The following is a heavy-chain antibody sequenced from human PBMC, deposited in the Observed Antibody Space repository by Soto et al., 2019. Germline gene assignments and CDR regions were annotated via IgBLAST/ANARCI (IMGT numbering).Heavy chain of an antibody. J-gene: IGHJ6*02. V-gene: IGHV1-69*02. CDR1: GGTFSSST. CDR2: IIPILGIA. Sequence: QVQLVQSGAEVKKPGSSVKVSCKASGGTFSSSTISWVRQAPGQGLEWMGGIIPILGIANYAQKFQGRVTITADKSTSTAYMELSSLRSEDTAVYYCARAGYSGYDRRPTYYYYGMDVWGQGTTVTVSS. CDR3: ARAGYSGYDRRPTYYYYGMDV. D-gene: IGHD5-12*01.